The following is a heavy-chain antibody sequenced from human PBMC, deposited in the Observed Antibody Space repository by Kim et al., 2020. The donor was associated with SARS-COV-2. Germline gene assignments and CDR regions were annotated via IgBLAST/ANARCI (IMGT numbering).Heavy chain of an antibody. J-gene: IGHJ6*03. CDR3: AKGGSDFWSGYYYYYYYMDV. D-gene: IGHD3-3*01. Sequence: GGSLRLSCAAAGFTFSSYAMSWVRQDPGKGLEWVSAISGSGGSTYYADSVKGRFTISRDNSKNTLDLQMNSLRADDTAVYYCAKGGSDFWSGYYYYYYYMDVWGKGTTVTVSS. CDR2: ISGSGGST. V-gene: IGHV3-23*01. CDR1: GFTFSSYA.